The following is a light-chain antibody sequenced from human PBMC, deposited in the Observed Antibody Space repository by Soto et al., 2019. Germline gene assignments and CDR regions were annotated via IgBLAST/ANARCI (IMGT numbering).Light chain of an antibody. V-gene: IGKV3-20*01. CDR3: QQYGSSPIT. CDR1: QSVSSSY. J-gene: IGKJ5*01. Sequence: EIVMTQSPATLSVSPGEGATLSCRASQSVSSSYLAWYQQKPGQAPRLLISGASSRATGIPDRFSGSGSGTDFTLTISGLEPEDFAVYYCQQYGSSPITFGQGTRLEIK. CDR2: GAS.